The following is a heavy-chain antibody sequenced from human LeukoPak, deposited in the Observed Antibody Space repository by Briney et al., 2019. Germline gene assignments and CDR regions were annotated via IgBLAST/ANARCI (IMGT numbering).Heavy chain of an antibody. V-gene: IGHV3-23*01. D-gene: IGHD2-15*01. J-gene: IGHJ2*01. CDR2: ISGSGGST. CDR3: AKLSHSGGFWYFDL. CDR1: GFTFSSYA. Sequence: EPGGSLRLSCAASGFTFSSYAMSWVRQAPGKGLEWVSAISGSGGSTYYADSVRGRFAISRDNSKNTLYLQMNSLRAEDTAVYFCAKLSHSGGFWYFDLWGRGTLVTVSS.